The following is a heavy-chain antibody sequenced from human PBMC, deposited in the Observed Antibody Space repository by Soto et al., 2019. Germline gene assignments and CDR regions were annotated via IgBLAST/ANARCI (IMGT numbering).Heavy chain of an antibody. CDR1: GFTFSSYA. Sequence: GGSLRLSCAAPGFTFSSYAMHWVRQAPGKGLEWVAVISYDGSNKYYADSVKGRFTISRDNSKNTLYLQMNSLRAEDTAVYYCAREPAAGDFDYWGQGTLVTVSS. CDR3: AREPAAGDFDY. V-gene: IGHV3-30-3*01. D-gene: IGHD6-13*01. CDR2: ISYDGSNK. J-gene: IGHJ4*02.